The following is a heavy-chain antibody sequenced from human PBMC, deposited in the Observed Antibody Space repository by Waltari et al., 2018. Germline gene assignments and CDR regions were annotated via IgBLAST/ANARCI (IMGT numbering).Heavy chain of an antibody. CDR1: GGSIRGYH. J-gene: IGHJ4*02. Sequence: QVQLQESGPGLVKPSETLSLTCTVSGGSIRGYHWSWIRQPPGKGLEWIGYIYNSGSTNYNPSLKSRVTISVDTSKSQFSLKLSSVTAADTAVYYCARQRFFDSWGQGTLVTVSS. D-gene: IGHD3-3*01. CDR3: ARQRFFDS. V-gene: IGHV4-59*13. CDR2: IYNSGST.